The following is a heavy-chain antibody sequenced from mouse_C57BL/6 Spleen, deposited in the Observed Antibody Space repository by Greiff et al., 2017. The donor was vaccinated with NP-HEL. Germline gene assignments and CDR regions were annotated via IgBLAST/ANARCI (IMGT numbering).Heavy chain of an antibody. D-gene: IGHD2-5*01. CDR3: ARGDYSNCLFAY. CDR2: IYPGSGST. V-gene: IGHV1-55*01. Sequence: QVQLQQPGAELVKPGASVKMSCKASGYTFTSYWITWVKQRPGQGLEWIGDIYPGSGSTNYNEKFKSKATLTVDTSSSTAYMQLSSLTSEDSAVYYCARGDYSNCLFAYWGQGTLVTVSA. CDR1: GYTFTSYW. J-gene: IGHJ3*01.